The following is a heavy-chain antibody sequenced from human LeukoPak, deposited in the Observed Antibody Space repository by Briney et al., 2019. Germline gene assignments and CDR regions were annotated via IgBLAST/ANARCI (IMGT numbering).Heavy chain of an antibody. J-gene: IGHJ4*02. CDR2: INHSGST. D-gene: IGHD3-10*01. CDR1: GGSFSGYY. Sequence: LETLSLTCAVYGGSFSGYYWSWIRQPPGKGLEWIGEINHSGSTNYNPSLKSRVTISVDTSKNQFSLKLSSVTAADTAVYYCARGRSGRMVRGVIDYWGQGTLVTVSS. V-gene: IGHV4-34*01. CDR3: ARGRSGRMVRGVIDY.